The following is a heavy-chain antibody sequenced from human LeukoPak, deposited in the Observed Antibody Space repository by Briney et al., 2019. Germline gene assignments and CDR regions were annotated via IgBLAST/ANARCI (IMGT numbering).Heavy chain of an antibody. CDR3: ARGPDILTGYYPIDY. J-gene: IGHJ4*02. D-gene: IGHD3-9*01. V-gene: IGHV1-2*02. Sequence: ASVKVSCKASGYTFTGYYMHWVRQAPGQGLEWMGWINPNSGGTNYAQKFQGRVTMTRDTSISTAYVELSRLRSDDTAVYYCARGPDILTGYYPIDYWGQGTLVTVSS. CDR1: GYTFTGYY. CDR2: INPNSGGT.